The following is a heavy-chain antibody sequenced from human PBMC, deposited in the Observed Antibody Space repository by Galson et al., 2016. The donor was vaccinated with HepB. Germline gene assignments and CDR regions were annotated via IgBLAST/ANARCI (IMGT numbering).Heavy chain of an antibody. Sequence: QSGAEVKKPGESLRISCKGSGDSFTSHWINWVRQMPGKGLEWMGRIDPDDSYIKYSPSFQGHVTISADKSISTAYLQWTSLKASDSAMYYCATSPCSSSYSPSSYGMYVWGQGTTVTVSS. D-gene: IGHD6-13*01. CDR3: ATSPCSSSYSPSSYGMYV. CDR2: IDPDDSYI. CDR1: GDSFTSHW. J-gene: IGHJ6*02. V-gene: IGHV5-10-1*01.